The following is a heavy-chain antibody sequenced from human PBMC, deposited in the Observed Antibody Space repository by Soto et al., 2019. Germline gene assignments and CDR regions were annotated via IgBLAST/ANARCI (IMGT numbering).Heavy chain of an antibody. Sequence: ASVKVSCKASGYTFTSYDIYWVRQATGQGLEWMGWMNPNTGNSGYAQKFQGRVTMTSDTSITTAHMELSSLRSDDTAVYYCARRAETNGWDGFGADKYYFDFWGQGTLVTVSS. V-gene: IGHV1-8*01. CDR3: ARRAETNGWDGFGADKYYFDF. CDR2: MNPNTGNS. D-gene: IGHD6-19*01. J-gene: IGHJ4*02. CDR1: GYTFTSYD.